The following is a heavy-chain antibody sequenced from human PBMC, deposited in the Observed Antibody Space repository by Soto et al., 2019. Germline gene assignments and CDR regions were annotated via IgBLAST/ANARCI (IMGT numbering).Heavy chain of an antibody. CDR3: AATRVTMAPGWFGP. V-gene: IGHV4-30-4*01. Sequence: SETLSLTCAVSGGSISSGDYYWSWIRQPPGKGLEWIGYIYYSGSTYYNPSLKSRVTISVDTSKNQFSLKLSSVTAADRAVYYCAATRVTMAPGWFGPWGQGTLVTVSS. D-gene: IGHD3-10*01. J-gene: IGHJ5*02. CDR2: IYYSGST. CDR1: GGSISSGDYY.